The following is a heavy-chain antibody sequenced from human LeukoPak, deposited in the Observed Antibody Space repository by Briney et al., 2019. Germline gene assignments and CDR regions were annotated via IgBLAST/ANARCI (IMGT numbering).Heavy chain of an antibody. CDR2: INHSGST. V-gene: IGHV4-34*01. CDR1: GRSFSGYY. J-gene: IGHJ6*02. Sequence: SETLSLTCAVYGRSFSGYYWSWIRQPPGKGLEWIGEINHSGSTNYNPSLKSRVTISVDTSKNQFSLKLSSVTAADTAVYYCARGRWFWVTRNNRYYYYGMDVWGQGTTVTVSS. CDR3: ARGRWFWVTRNNRYYYYGMDV. D-gene: IGHD3-10*01.